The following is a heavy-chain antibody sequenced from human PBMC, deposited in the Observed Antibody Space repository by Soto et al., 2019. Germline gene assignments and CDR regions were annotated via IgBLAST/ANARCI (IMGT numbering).Heavy chain of an antibody. CDR1: GFTLSNAY. D-gene: IGHD3-22*01. V-gene: IGHV3-15*07. Sequence: EVQLVESGGDLVKPGGSLRLSCAASGFTLSNAYMNWVRQAPGKGLEWVGRIKRKTDGGKTDYAAPVKGRFTISKDESKDTLYLQMNSLKTEDTAVYYYATEPYYYDSSGFDAWGQGTLVTVSS. CDR2: IKRKTDGGKT. CDR3: ATEPYYYDSSGFDA. J-gene: IGHJ4*02.